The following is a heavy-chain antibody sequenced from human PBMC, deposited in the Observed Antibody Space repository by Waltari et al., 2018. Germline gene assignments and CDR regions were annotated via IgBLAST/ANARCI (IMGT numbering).Heavy chain of an antibody. D-gene: IGHD4-17*01. V-gene: IGHV1-69*10. CDR3: ARIAADGDSKDAFDI. CDR1: GGTFSSYA. J-gene: IGHJ3*02. Sequence: QVQLVQSGAEVKKPGSSVKVSCKASGGTFSSYAISWVRQAPGQGLEWMGGIIPILGIANDAQQFQGRVTITADKATSTAYMELSSLRSEDTAVYYCARIAADGDSKDAFDIWGQGTMVTVSS. CDR2: IIPILGIA.